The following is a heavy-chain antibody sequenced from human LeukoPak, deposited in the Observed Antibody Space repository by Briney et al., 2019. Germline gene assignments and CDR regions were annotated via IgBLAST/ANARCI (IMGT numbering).Heavy chain of an antibody. Sequence: SVKVSCKASGGTLSNYAINWVRQAPGPGLEWMGGIIPIFGTANYAQKFQGRVTITADESTTTVYMELNSLKSEDTAVYYCARGWDYDSGGRPTAYVYWGQGTLVTVSS. D-gene: IGHD3-22*01. CDR1: GGTLSNYA. J-gene: IGHJ4*02. CDR2: IIPIFGTA. V-gene: IGHV1-69*13. CDR3: ARGWDYDSGGRPTAYVY.